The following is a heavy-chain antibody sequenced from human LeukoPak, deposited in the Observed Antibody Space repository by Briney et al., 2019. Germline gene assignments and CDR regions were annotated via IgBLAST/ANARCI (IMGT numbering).Heavy chain of an antibody. CDR3: ARMGRGDSGSYLRRFDY. V-gene: IGHV1-2*02. J-gene: IGHJ4*02. D-gene: IGHD1-26*01. CDR2: INPNNGGP. Sequence: ASVKVSCKASDYTFSNYNITWVRQAPGQGLEWVAWINPNNGGPNYAQKFQARVTMTRDTSISTAYMELSRLRSDDTAVYYCARMGRGDSGSYLRRFDYWGQGTLVTVSS. CDR1: DYTFSNYN.